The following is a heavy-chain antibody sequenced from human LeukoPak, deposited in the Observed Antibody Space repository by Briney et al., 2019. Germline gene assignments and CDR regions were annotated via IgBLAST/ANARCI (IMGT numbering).Heavy chain of an antibody. V-gene: IGHV4-59*01. CDR2: IYYSGST. Sequence: SETLSLTCTVSGGSISSYYWSWIRQPPGKGLEWIGYIYYSGSTNYNPSLKSRVTISVDTSKNQFSLKLSSVTAADAAVYYCARTMVRGVIDYWGQGTLATVSS. J-gene: IGHJ4*02. CDR3: ARTMVRGVIDY. D-gene: IGHD3-10*01. CDR1: GGSISSYY.